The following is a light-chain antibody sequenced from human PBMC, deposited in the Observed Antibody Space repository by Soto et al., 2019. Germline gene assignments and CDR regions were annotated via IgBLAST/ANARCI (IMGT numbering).Light chain of an antibody. V-gene: IGLV2-14*01. CDR1: SSDVGGYNY. Sequence: QSALTQPASVSGSPGQSITISCTGTSSDVGGYNYVSWYQHHPGKAPKLMIYEVSNRPSGVSNRFSGSKSGNTASLAITGLQAEDEADYYCQAYDYSLTASVFGGGTKLTVL. CDR2: EVS. CDR3: QAYDYSLTASV. J-gene: IGLJ3*02.